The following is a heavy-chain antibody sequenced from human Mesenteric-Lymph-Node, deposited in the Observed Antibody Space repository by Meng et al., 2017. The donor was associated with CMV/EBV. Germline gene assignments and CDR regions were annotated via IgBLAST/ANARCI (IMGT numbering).Heavy chain of an antibody. J-gene: IGHJ5*02. V-gene: IGHV2-5*01. D-gene: IGHD3-3*01. CDR1: FSLGTSGVG. Sequence: FSLGTSGVGVGWIRQPPGKTLEWLALIYWNDDKRYSPSLKSRLTITKDTSKNQVVLTMTNMDPVDTATYYCALTYYDFWSGSYNWFDPWGQGTLVTVSS. CDR3: ALTYYDFWSGSYNWFDP. CDR2: IYWNDDK.